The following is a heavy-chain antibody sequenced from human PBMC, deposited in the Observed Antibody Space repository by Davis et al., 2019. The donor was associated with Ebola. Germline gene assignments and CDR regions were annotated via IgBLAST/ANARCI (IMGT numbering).Heavy chain of an antibody. Sequence: PGGSLRLSCAASGFTFSDHYMDWVRQAPGKGLEWVGRTRNKANSYTTEYAASVKGRFTISRDDSKNTLYLQMNSLKTEDTAVYYCTTFRYCTNGVCVDYFDYWGQGTLVTVSS. D-gene: IGHD2-8*01. CDR3: TTFRYCTNGVCVDYFDY. J-gene: IGHJ4*02. V-gene: IGHV3-72*01. CDR1: GFTFSDHY. CDR2: TRNKANSYTT.